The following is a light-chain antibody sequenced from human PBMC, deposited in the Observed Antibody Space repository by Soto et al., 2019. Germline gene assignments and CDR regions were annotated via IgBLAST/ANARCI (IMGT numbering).Light chain of an antibody. CDR3: QQYGSSPPIT. CDR1: QSGSSSY. Sequence: EIVLTQSPGTLSFSPGERATLSCRASQSGSSSYLAWYQQKPGQAPRLLIYGASSRATAIPDRFSGSGSGTDFTLTIRILEPEDFAVYYCQQYGSSPPITFGQGKRLEIK. J-gene: IGKJ5*01. CDR2: GAS. V-gene: IGKV3-20*01.